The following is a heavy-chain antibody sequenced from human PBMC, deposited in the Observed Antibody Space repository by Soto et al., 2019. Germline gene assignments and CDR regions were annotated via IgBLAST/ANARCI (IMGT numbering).Heavy chain of an antibody. V-gene: IGHV3-23*01. CDR2: ISDGGRST. CDR1: GFRFSDYA. Sequence: GGSLRLSCGGSGFRFSDYAMGWVRQAPGKGLEWVSFISDGGRSTYYSDSVKGRFTVSRDNSKNTVYLQLHGLRVEDTAVYFCPRTFDFWDRYSPPDYWGQGTLVTVSS. J-gene: IGHJ4*02. D-gene: IGHD3-3*01. CDR3: PRTFDFWDRYSPPDY.